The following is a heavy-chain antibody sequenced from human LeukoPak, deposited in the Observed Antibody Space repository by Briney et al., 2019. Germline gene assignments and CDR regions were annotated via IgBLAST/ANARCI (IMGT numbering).Heavy chain of an antibody. Sequence: KSSETLSLTCAVSGGSISSGGYSWSWIRQPPGKGLEWIGYIYHSGSTYYNPSLKSRVTISVDRSKNQFSLKLSSVTAADTAVYYCARDSRSAARPWQTDPFDIWGQGTMVTVSS. D-gene: IGHD6-6*01. V-gene: IGHV4-30-2*01. CDR1: GGSISSGGYS. CDR3: ARDSRSAARPWQTDPFDI. CDR2: IYHSGST. J-gene: IGHJ3*02.